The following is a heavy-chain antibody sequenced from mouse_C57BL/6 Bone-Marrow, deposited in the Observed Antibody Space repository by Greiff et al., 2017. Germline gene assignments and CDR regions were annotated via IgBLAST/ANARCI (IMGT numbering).Heavy chain of an antibody. CDR1: GYTFTSYG. J-gene: IGHJ2*01. CDR2: IYPRSGNT. D-gene: IGHD1-1*01. CDR3: ARERGSSYGFDY. V-gene: IGHV1-81*01. Sequence: VQLQQSGAELARPGASVKLSCKASGYTFTSYGISWVKQRTGQGLEWIGEIYPRSGNTYYNEKFKGKATLTADKSSSTAYMELRSLTSEDSAVYFCARERGSSYGFDYWGQGTTLTVSS.